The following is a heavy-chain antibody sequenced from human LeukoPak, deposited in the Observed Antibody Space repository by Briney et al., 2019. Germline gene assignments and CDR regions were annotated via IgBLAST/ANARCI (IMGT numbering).Heavy chain of an antibody. V-gene: IGHV5-10-1*01. CDR2: IDPSDSYT. Sequence: PGASLKISCKASGYSFTSNWITWVRQMPGKGLEWMGRIDPSDSYTNYSPSFQGHVTISVDKSTSTAYLQWSSLKASDIAIYYCASGSSSSWYDYWGQGTLVTVSS. CDR1: GYSFTSNW. CDR3: ASGSSSSWYDY. D-gene: IGHD6-13*01. J-gene: IGHJ4*02.